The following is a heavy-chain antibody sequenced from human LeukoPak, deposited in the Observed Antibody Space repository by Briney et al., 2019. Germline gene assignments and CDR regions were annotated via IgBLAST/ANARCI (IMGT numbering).Heavy chain of an antibody. D-gene: IGHD2-2*01. CDR1: GGTFSSYA. V-gene: IGHV1-69*13. J-gene: IGHJ4*02. Sequence: SVKASCKASGGTFSSYAINWVRQAPGQGLEWMGGIIPIFGTANYAQKFQDRVTITADESTSTAYMELSSLRSEDTAIYYCASRLYCSNTRCRNFPFAYWGQGTLVTVPS. CDR2: IIPIFGTA. CDR3: ASRLYCSNTRCRNFPFAY.